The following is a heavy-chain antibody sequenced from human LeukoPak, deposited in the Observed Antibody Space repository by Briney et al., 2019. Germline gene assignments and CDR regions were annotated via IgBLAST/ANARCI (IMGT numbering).Heavy chain of an antibody. V-gene: IGHV3-30*04. CDR1: GFTFSSYA. CDR2: ISYDGSNK. D-gene: IGHD6-13*01. Sequence: GGSLRLSCAASGFTFSSYAMHWVRQAPGKGLEWVAVISYDGSNKYYADSVKGRFTISRDNSKNTLYLQMNSLRAEDTAVYYCARGVRAAGTWSYWGQGTLVTVSS. CDR3: ARGVRAAGTWSY. J-gene: IGHJ4*02.